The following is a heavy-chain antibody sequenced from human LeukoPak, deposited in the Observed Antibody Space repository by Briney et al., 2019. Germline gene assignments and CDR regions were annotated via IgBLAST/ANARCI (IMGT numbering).Heavy chain of an antibody. J-gene: IGHJ6*02. CDR3: ARYYYPYYYDSSGYSSGMDV. D-gene: IGHD3-22*01. Sequence: GGSLRLSCAASGFTVSSNYMSWVRQAPGKGLEWVSVIYSGGSTYYADSVKDRFTISRDNSKNTLYLQMNSLRAEDTAVYYCARYYYPYYYDSSGYSSGMDVWGQGTTVTVSS. CDR1: GFTVSSNY. V-gene: IGHV3-66*01. CDR2: IYSGGST.